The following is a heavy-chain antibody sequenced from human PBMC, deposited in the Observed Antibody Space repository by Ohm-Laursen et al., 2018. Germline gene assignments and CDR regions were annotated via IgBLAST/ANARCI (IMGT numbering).Heavy chain of an antibody. CDR3: AKGHTTAAGIFDY. D-gene: IGHD6-13*01. CDR1: GFTFSDYY. J-gene: IGHJ4*02. CDR2: ISSSSSTI. V-gene: IGHV3-11*04. Sequence: SLRLSCAASGFTFSDYYMSWIRQAPGKGLEWVSYISSSSSTIYYADSVKGRFTISRDNAKNSLYLQMNSLRAEDTAVYYCAKGHTTAAGIFDYWGQGTLATVSS.